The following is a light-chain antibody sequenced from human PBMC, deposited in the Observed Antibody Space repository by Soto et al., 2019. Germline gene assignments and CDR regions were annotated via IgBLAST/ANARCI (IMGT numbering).Light chain of an antibody. J-gene: IGKJ1*01. V-gene: IGKV1-39*01. CDR2: AAS. CDR3: QQSYTTPPT. CDR1: QSISTF. Sequence: DIQMTQSPSSLSASVGDRVSVTWRASQSISTFLNWYQQRPGEAPKLLIYAASSLQSGVPSRFSGSGSGADFTLTIGSLQPEDFATYYCQQSYTTPPTFGQGTKVEVK.